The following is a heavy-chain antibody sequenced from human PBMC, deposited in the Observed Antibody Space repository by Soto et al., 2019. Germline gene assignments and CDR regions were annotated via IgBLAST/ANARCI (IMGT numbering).Heavy chain of an antibody. CDR3: ARGPIVPPTAYSWFDP. CDR2: IIPMFGTV. D-gene: IGHD2-8*01. V-gene: IGHV1-69*14. J-gene: IGHJ5*02. Sequence: QVQLVQSGAEVKKPGSSVKVSCKASGGTFSSYAISWVRQAPGQGLEWMGGIIPMFGTVNYVKKFQGRVTITADKSTSTAYMELSSLTSEDTAVYYCARGPIVPPTAYSWFDPWGQGTLVTVSS. CDR1: GGTFSSYA.